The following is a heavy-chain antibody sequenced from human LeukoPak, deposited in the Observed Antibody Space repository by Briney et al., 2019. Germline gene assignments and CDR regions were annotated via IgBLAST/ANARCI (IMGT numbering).Heavy chain of an antibody. D-gene: IGHD2-2*02. J-gene: IGHJ4*02. CDR1: GGSFSGYY. CDR2: INHSGST. CDR3: ASAGYTPDY. V-gene: IGHV4-34*01. Sequence: SETLSLTCAVYGGSFSGYYWSWIRQPPGKGLEWIGEINHSGSTNYNPSLKSRVTISVDTSKNQFSLKLSSVTAADTAVYYCASAGYTPDYWGQGTLVTVSS.